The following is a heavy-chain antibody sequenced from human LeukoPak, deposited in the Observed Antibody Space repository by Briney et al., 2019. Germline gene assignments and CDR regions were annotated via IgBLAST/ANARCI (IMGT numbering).Heavy chain of an antibody. CDR1: GYTFTGYY. Sequence: ASVKVSCKASGYTFTGYYLHWVRQAPGQGLEWMGIINPSGGSTTYAQKFQGRVTMTRATSTNTVYMELSSLRSEDTALYFCARVVSWFGYFDYWGQGTLVTVSS. D-gene: IGHD3-10*01. V-gene: IGHV1-46*01. CDR3: ARVVSWFGYFDY. CDR2: INPSGGST. J-gene: IGHJ4*02.